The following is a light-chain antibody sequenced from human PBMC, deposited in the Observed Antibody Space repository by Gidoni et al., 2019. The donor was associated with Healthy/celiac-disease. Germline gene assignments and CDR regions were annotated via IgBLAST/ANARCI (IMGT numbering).Light chain of an antibody. J-gene: IGLJ2*01. Sequence: QSALTQPASVSGSPGQSITISCTGTSSDVGVYNYVSWYQQHPGKAPKLMIYDVSNRPSCVSNRFSGSKSGNTASLTISGLQAEDEADYYCSSYTSSRGVVFGGGTKLTVL. V-gene: IGLV2-14*01. CDR3: SSYTSSRGVV. CDR2: DVS. CDR1: SSDVGVYNY.